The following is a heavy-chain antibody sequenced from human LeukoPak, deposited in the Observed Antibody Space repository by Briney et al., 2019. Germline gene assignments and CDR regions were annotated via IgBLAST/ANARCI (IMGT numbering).Heavy chain of an antibody. Sequence: SGGSLRLSCAASGFTFSDYYMSWIRQAPGKGLEWVSYISSSGGSTYYADSVKGRFTISRDNSKNTLYLQMNSLRAEDTAVYYCAKVRSFPPDYFDYWGREPWSPSPQ. CDR1: GFTFSDYY. J-gene: IGHJ4*02. CDR3: AKVRSFPPDYFDY. CDR2: ISSSGGST. V-gene: IGHV3-11*01. D-gene: IGHD1-26*01.